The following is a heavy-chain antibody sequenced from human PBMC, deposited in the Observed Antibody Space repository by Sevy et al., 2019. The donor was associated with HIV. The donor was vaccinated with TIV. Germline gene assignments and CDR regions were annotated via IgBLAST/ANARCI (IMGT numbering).Heavy chain of an antibody. CDR3: ARGLLPRGGAFDI. J-gene: IGHJ3*02. V-gene: IGHV3-7*01. CDR1: GFTFSSYW. D-gene: IGHD3-16*01. Sequence: GGSLRLSCAASGFTFSSYWMSWVRQAPGKGLEWVANIKQDGSEKYYVDSVKGRFTISRDNAKNSLYLQMNSLRAEDTAVDYCARGLLPRGGAFDILGQGTMVTVSS. CDR2: IKQDGSEK.